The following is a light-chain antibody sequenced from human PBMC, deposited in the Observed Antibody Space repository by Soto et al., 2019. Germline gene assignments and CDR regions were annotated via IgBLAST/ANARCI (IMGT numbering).Light chain of an antibody. CDR1: QGISNW. CDR2: AAS. CDR3: QQSDSFPHT. V-gene: IGKV1-12*01. J-gene: IGKJ2*01. Sequence: DIQMTQSPSSVSASVGDRVTITCRASQGISNWLAWYQQKAGQAPKLLIYAASGLHSGVPSRFIGSGSGTDFTLNISSLQPEDFATYFCQQSDSFPHTCGRGTKLEI.